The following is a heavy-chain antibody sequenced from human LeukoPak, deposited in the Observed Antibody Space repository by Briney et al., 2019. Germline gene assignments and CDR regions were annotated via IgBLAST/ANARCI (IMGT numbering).Heavy chain of an antibody. CDR3: ARAYSGSYYAYYYMDV. V-gene: IGHV1-18*01. Sequence: ASVKVSCKASGYTFTSYGISWVRQAPGQGLEWMGWISAYNGNTNYAQKLQGRVTMTTDTSTSTAYMELRSLRSDDTAVYYCARAYSGSYYAYYYMDVWGKGTTVTVSS. CDR2: ISAYNGNT. D-gene: IGHD1-26*01. J-gene: IGHJ6*03. CDR1: GYTFTSYG.